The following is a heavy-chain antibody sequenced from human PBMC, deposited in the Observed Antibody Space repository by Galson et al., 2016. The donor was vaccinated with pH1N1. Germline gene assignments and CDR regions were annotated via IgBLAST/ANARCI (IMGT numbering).Heavy chain of an antibody. CDR3: ARDLARQHDS. V-gene: IGHV1-8*03. J-gene: IGHJ4*02. Sequence: SVKVSCKASGYTFTNYDFNWVRQATGQGLEWMGWVRPNSGDTGFAQKFQGRVTITRNTSISTAYMEVSSLKSDDTAVYFCARDLARQHDSWGQGTLVTVSS. CDR1: GYTFTNYD. CDR2: VRPNSGDT.